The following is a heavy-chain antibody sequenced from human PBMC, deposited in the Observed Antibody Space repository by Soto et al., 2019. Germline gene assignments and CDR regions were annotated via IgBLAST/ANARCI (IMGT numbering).Heavy chain of an antibody. CDR3: ARDFYDSSGYQLFDY. CDR1: GFTFSSYS. V-gene: IGHV3-48*02. CDR2: ISSSSSTI. Sequence: SCAASGFTFSSYSMNWVRQAPGKGLEWVSYISSSSSTIYYADSVKGRFTISRDNAKNSLYLQMNSLRDEDTAVYYCARDFYDSSGYQLFDYWGQGTLVTVSS. D-gene: IGHD3-22*01. J-gene: IGHJ4*02.